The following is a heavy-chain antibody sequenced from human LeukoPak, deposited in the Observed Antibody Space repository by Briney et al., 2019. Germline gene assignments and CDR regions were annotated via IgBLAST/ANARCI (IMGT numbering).Heavy chain of an antibody. D-gene: IGHD3-10*01. CDR2: IYTSGST. J-gene: IGHJ6*03. CDR1: GGSISSGSYY. V-gene: IGHV4-61*02. Sequence: SETLSLTCTVSGGSISSGSYYWSWIRQPAGKGLEWIGRIYTSGSTNYNPSLKSRVTISVDTSKNQFSLKLSSVTAADTAVYYCARIEFHNYYYYYMDVWGKGTTVTVSS. CDR3: ARIEFHNYYYYYMDV.